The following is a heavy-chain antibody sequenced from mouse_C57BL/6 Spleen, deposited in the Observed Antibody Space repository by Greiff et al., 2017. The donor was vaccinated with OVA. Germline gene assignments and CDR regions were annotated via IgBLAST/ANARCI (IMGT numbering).Heavy chain of an antibody. J-gene: IGHJ4*01. CDR2: IDPSDSYT. CDR3: ARFPSYYYGSSPSYAMDY. CDR1: GYTFTSYW. D-gene: IGHD1-1*01. Sequence: QVQLQQPGAELVKPGASVKLSCKASGYTFTSYWMQWVKQRPGQGLEWIGEIDPSDSYTNYNQKFKGPATLTVDPSSRTSYMQLSSLTSEDSAVYYCARFPSYYYGSSPSYAMDYWGQGTSVTVSS. V-gene: IGHV1-50*01.